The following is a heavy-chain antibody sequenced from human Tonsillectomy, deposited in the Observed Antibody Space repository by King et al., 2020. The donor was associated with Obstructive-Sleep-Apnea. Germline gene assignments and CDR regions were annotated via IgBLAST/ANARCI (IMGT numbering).Heavy chain of an antibody. CDR3: ANGGTNNTFGPFDY. D-gene: IGHD1/OR15-1a*01. Sequence: EVQLVESGGGLVQPGGSLRLSCAASGFTFSSYAMSWVRQAPGKGLEWVSVISGSGGRIYYADSVKGRFTISRDNSKNTLYLQMNSLRAEDTAVYYCANGGTNNTFGPFDYWGQGTLVTVSS. J-gene: IGHJ4*02. CDR1: GFTFSSYA. CDR2: ISGSGGRI. V-gene: IGHV3-23*04.